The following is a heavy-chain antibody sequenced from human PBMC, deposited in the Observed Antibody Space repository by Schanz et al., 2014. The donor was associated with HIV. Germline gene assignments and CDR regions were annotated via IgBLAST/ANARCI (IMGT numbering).Heavy chain of an antibody. J-gene: IGHJ6*02. D-gene: IGHD3-22*01. CDR2: ISYDGSNK. CDR3: AKDRNYYDSKYRGKGNYYYYYGMDA. V-gene: IGHV3-30*18. CDR1: GFTFDSYG. Sequence: QVQLVESGGGVVQPGRSLRLSCAASGFTFDSYGIHWVRQAPGKGLEWVAVISYDGSNKKYADSVKGRFTISRDNSKNTLYLQMKSLRPEDTAVYYCAKDRNYYDSKYRGKGNYYYYYGMDAWGQGTTVTVSS.